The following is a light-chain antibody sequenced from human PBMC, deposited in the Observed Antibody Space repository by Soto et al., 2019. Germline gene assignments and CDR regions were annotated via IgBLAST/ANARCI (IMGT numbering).Light chain of an antibody. CDR3: QQSYTLPRT. Sequence: DIQMTQSPSSLSASVGDRVSIACRAGQTVSKFVNWYQQKPGKVPTLLIFTTSTLHSGVPSRFSGSGSGTEFTLTINGLQPEDFATYYCQQSYTLPRTFAQGTKVDIK. CDR2: TTS. J-gene: IGKJ1*01. V-gene: IGKV1-39*01. CDR1: QTVSKF.